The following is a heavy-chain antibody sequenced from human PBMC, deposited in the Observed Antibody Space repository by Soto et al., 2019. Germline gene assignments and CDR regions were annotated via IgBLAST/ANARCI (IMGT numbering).Heavy chain of an antibody. J-gene: IGHJ6*02. D-gene: IGHD2-2*01. V-gene: IGHV4-39*01. CDR3: ARLLYEEGSSPSDV. Sequence: QLQLQESGPGLVKPSETLSLTCTVSGGSISSSSYYWGWIRQPPGKGLEWIGSIYYSGSTYYNPSLKSRVTISVDTSKNQFSLKLSSVTAADTAVYYCARLLYEEGSSPSDVWGQGTTVTVSS. CDR1: GGSISSSSYY. CDR2: IYYSGST.